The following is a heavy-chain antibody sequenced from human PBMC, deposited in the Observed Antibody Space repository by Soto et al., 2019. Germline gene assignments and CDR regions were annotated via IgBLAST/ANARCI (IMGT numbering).Heavy chain of an antibody. CDR2: ISSSGSTI. Sequence: GGSLRLSCAASGFTFSSYEMNWVRQAPGKGLEWVSYISSSGSTIYYADSVKGRFTISRDNAKNSLYLQMNSLRAEDTAVYYCASAPRVEMATISSYWGQGTLVTVSS. V-gene: IGHV3-48*03. CDR3: ASAPRVEMATISSY. CDR1: GFTFSSYE. D-gene: IGHD5-12*01. J-gene: IGHJ4*02.